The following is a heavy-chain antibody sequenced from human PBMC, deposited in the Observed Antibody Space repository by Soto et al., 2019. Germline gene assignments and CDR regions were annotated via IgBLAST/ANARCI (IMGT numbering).Heavy chain of an antibody. Sequence: GSLRLSCAASGFTFSSYAMSWFRYSPCKWLEWVSAISASGGSTYYADYVKGRFTIPRDNSNNTLYLQINSLKAEHTAVYYCAKSGRQWLVYYDLEYGAQGTMVTVAS. D-gene: IGHD6-19*01. V-gene: IGHV3-23*01. CDR1: GFTFSSYA. J-gene: IGHJ4*02. CDR3: AKSGRQWLVYYDLEY. CDR2: ISASGGST.